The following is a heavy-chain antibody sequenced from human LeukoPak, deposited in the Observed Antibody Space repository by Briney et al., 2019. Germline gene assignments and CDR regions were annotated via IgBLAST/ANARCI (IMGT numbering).Heavy chain of an antibody. J-gene: IGHJ4*02. Sequence: PGGSLRLSCAASGFTFSSYAMHWVRQAPGKGLEWVAVISYDGSNKYYADSVKGRFTISRDNSKNTLYLQMNSLRAEDTAVYYCARGGSAYSFDYWGQGTLVTVSS. D-gene: IGHD1-26*01. CDR3: ARGGSAYSFDY. V-gene: IGHV3-30-3*01. CDR1: GFTFSSYA. CDR2: ISYDGSNK.